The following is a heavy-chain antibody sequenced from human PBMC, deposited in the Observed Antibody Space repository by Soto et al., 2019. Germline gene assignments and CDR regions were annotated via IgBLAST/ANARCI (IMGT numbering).Heavy chain of an antibody. Sequence: EVQLVESGGGLVQPGGSLRLYCAASGFTVTSNYMTWVRQAPGKGLEWVSVIDSGGSTYYADSVKGRFTISRHNSKNTLYLQMSSLRREDTAVYYCARILYSNTFYYYYMDVWGKGTTVTVSS. D-gene: IGHD6-13*01. CDR3: ARILYSNTFYYYYMDV. CDR2: IDSGGST. V-gene: IGHV3-53*04. CDR1: GFTVTSNY. J-gene: IGHJ6*03.